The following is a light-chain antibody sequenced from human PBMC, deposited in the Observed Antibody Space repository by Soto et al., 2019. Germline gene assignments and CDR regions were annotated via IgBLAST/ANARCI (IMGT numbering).Light chain of an antibody. CDR3: QQYNNWPPST. Sequence: EIVMTQSPATLSVSPGERATLSCRASQSVSSNLAWYQQKPGQAPRLLIYGASTRATGIPARFSGSGSGTTFTLTISSMQSEDFAVYYCQQYNNWPPSTFGQGTKLEIK. J-gene: IGKJ2*01. V-gene: IGKV3-15*01. CDR2: GAS. CDR1: QSVSSN.